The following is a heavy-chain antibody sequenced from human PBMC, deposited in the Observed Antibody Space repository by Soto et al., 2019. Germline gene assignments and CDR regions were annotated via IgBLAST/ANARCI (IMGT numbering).Heavy chain of an antibody. CDR1: GYSFTSYW. V-gene: IGHV5-51*01. CDR3: AKTAAGGKNYYGMDV. CDR2: IYPGDSDT. J-gene: IGHJ6*02. Sequence: PGESLKISCKGSGYSFTSYWIGWVRQMPGKGLEWMGIIYPGDSDTRYRPSFQGQVTISADKSISTAYLQWSSLKASDTAMYYCAKTAAGGKNYYGMDVWGQGTTVTVSS. D-gene: IGHD6-13*01.